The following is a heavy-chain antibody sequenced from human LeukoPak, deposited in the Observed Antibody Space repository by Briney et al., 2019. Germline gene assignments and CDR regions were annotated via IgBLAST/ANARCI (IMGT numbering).Heavy chain of an antibody. D-gene: IGHD7-27*01. J-gene: IGHJ4*02. CDR1: GYTFTSYY. CDR3: ARDPSGNWGSYYFDY. CDR2: INPSGGST. V-gene: IGHV1-46*01. Sequence: ASVKVSCKASGYTFTSYYMHWVRQAPGQGLEWMGIINPSGGSTSYAQKFQGRVTMTRDTSTSTVYMELSSLRSEDTAVYYCARDPSGNWGSYYFDYWGQGTLVTVSS.